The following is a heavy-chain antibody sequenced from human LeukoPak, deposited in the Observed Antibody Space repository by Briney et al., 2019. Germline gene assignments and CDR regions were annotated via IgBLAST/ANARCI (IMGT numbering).Heavy chain of an antibody. CDR1: GGSFSGYY. CDR3: ARRSGTRYYYYYMDV. Sequence: PSETLSLTCAVHGGSFSGYYWSWIRQPPGKGLEWIGEINHSGSTNYNPSLKSRVTISVDTSKNQFSLKLSSVTAADTAVYYCARRSGTRYYYYYMDVWGKGTTVTVSS. J-gene: IGHJ6*03. CDR2: INHSGST. D-gene: IGHD3-3*01. V-gene: IGHV4-34*01.